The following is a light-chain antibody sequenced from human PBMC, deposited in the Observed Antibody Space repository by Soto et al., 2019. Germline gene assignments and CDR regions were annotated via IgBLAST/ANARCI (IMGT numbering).Light chain of an antibody. CDR3: QQYETTPRT. J-gene: IGKJ1*01. CDR1: QTVLYSSNNKNY. CDR2: WAS. V-gene: IGKV4-1*01. Sequence: DIVMTQSPDSLTVSLGERATINCKSSQTVLYSSNNKNYLAWYQHKPGQPPKLLIYWASTREFGVPDRFSGSGSATDFTRTISSLQAEDVAVDYWQQYETTPRTFGQGTKVEIK.